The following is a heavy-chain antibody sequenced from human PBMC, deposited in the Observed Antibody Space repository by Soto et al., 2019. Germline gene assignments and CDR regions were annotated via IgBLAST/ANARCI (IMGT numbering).Heavy chain of an antibody. V-gene: IGHV3-7*01. CDR2: IKQDESEK. CDR3: ARGNWGSRPLDY. Sequence: EVQLVESGGGLVQPGGSLRLSCAASGLTFSRYWMSWVRQGPGKGLERVANIKQDESEKYYVDSVKGRFTISRDNAKNSLYLQMNSLRVEDTAIYYCARGNWGSRPLDYWGQGTLVTVSS. CDR1: GLTFSRYW. J-gene: IGHJ4*02. D-gene: IGHD7-27*01.